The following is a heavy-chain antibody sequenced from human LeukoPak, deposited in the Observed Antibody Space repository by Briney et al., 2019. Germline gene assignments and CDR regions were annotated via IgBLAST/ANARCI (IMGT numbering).Heavy chain of an antibody. CDR1: GYTFTTYN. V-gene: IGHV1-18*01. CDR2: ISGYNGNT. D-gene: IGHD3-10*01. J-gene: IGHJ4*02. CDR3: ARARGVIYGLDY. Sequence: ASVKVSCKASGYTFTTYNINWVRQAPGQGLEWMGWISGYNGNTNYAQKFQGRVTMTRDTSISTAYMELSRLRSDDTAVYYCARARGVIYGLDYWGQGTLVTVSS.